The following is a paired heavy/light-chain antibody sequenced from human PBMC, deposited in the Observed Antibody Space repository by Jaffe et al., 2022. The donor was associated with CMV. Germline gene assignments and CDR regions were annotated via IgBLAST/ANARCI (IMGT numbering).Light chain of an antibody. CDR1: QSLLHSNGYNY. J-gene: IGKJ1*01. CDR2: LGS. V-gene: IGKV2-28*01. Sequence: DIVMTQSPLSLPVTPGEPASISCRSSQSLLHSNGYNYLDWYLQKPGKSPQLLIYLGSNRASGVPDRFSGSGSGTDFTLKISRVEAEDVGVYYCMQALQTLWTFGQGTKVEIK. CDR3: MQALQTLWT.
Heavy chain of an antibody. V-gene: IGHV3-23*01. D-gene: IGHD3-22*01. CDR1: GFTFSSYA. Sequence: EVQLLESGGGLVQPGGSLRLSCAASGFTFSSYAMSWVRQAPGKGLEWVSAISGSGGSTYYADSVKGRFTISRDNSKNTLYLQMNSLRAEDTAVYYCAKDTRYDSSGYYYYYGMDVWGQGTTVTVSS. J-gene: IGHJ6*02. CDR3: AKDTRYDSSGYYYYYGMDV. CDR2: ISGSGGST.